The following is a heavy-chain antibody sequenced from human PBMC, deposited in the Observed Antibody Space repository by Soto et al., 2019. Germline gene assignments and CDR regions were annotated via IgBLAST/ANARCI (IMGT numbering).Heavy chain of an antibody. CDR1: GFTFSSYS. J-gene: IGHJ4*02. Sequence: GGSLRLSCAASGFTFSSYSMNWVRQAPGKGLEWVSSISSSSSYIYYADSVKGRFTISRDNAKNSLYLQMNSLRAEDTAVYYCARAPYYDYESLHIDYLGQGTLVTVSS. V-gene: IGHV3-21*01. CDR2: ISSSSSYI. CDR3: ARAPYYDYESLHIDY. D-gene: IGHD3-22*01.